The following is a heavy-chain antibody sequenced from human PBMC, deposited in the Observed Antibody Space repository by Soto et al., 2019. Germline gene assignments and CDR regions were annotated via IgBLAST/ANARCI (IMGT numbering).Heavy chain of an antibody. J-gene: IGHJ4*02. CDR1: GGTFSSYA. CDR3: ASGDTYYDFWSGYQTLDY. CDR2: IIPISGTA. V-gene: IGHV1-69*13. Sequence: SVKVSCKASGGTFSSYASSWVRQAPRQGLEWMGGIIPISGTANYAQKFQGRVTITADESTSTAYMELSSLRSEDTAVYYCASGDTYYDFWSGYQTLDYWGQGTLVTVSS. D-gene: IGHD3-3*01.